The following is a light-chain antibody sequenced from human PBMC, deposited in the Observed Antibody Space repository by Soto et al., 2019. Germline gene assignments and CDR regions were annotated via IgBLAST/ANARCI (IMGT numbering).Light chain of an antibody. CDR1: SSDVGGYNY. J-gene: IGLJ1*01. V-gene: IGLV2-14*01. CDR2: EVS. Sequence: SALTQPASVSGSPGQSITISCTGTSSDVGGYNYVSWYQQHPGKAPKLMIYEVSNRPSGVSNRFSGSKSGNTASLPISGLHAADDADYYCSSYTSSSTYVFGTGTKVTVL. CDR3: SSYTSSSTYV.